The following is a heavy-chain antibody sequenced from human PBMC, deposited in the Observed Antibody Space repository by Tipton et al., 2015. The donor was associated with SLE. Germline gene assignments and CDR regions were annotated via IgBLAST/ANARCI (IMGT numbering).Heavy chain of an antibody. V-gene: IGHV4-34*01. CDR1: GGSFSGYY. CDR2: INHSGST. D-gene: IGHD5-18*01. J-gene: IGHJ4*02. CDR3: ARGGGDTAMVEGY. Sequence: TLSLTCAVYGGSFSGYYWSWIRQPPGKGLEWIGEINHSGSTNYNPSLKSRVTISIDTSKNQFSLKVNSVTAADTAVYYCARGGGDTAMVEGYWGQGTLVTVSS.